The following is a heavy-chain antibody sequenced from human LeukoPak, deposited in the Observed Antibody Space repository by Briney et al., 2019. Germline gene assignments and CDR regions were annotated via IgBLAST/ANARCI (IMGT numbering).Heavy chain of an antibody. CDR1: GFTFSSYW. D-gene: IGHD3-16*01. CDR2: IKQDGREK. CDR3: AKDDDWGRFNH. J-gene: IGHJ1*01. Sequence: PGGSLRLSCAASGFTFSSYWMSWVRQAAGKGLEWVADIKQDGREKYYVDSVKGRFTISRDNAKNSLYLQMNSLRAEDTAMYYCAKDDDWGRFNHWGQGTLVTVSS. V-gene: IGHV3-7*03.